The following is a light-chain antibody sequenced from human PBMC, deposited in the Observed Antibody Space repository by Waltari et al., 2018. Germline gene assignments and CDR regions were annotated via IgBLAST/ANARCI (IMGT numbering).Light chain of an antibody. J-gene: IGLJ2*01. Sequence: QSVLTQPPSVSAAPGQQVTISCYGSSSNIGHYYVSWYHPPPGAAPKLLIYDNNKRPSGIPHRFSASKSGTSATLGITGLQIGDEADYYCATWDNSLSEVVFGGGTKLTVL. CDR1: SSNIGHYY. V-gene: IGLV1-51*01. CDR2: DNN. CDR3: ATWDNSLSEVV.